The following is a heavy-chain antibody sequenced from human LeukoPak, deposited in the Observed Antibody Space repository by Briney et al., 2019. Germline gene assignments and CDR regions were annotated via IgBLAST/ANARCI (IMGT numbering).Heavy chain of an antibody. J-gene: IGHJ4*02. D-gene: IGHD3-22*01. V-gene: IGHV1-24*01. CDR3: ATDRPYYYDSSGYYYFDY. Sequence: ASVKVSCKVSGYTLTELSMHWVRQAPGKGLEWMGGFDPEDGGTIYAQKFQGRVTMTEDTSTDTAYMELSSLRSEDTAVYYCATDRPYYYDSSGYYYFDYWGQGTLVTVSS. CDR2: FDPEDGGT. CDR1: GYTLTELS.